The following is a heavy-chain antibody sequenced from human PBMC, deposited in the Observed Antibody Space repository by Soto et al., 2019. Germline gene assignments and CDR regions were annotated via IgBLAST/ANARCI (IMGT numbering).Heavy chain of an antibody. CDR1: GGTFSSYT. J-gene: IGHJ6*02. CDR2: IIPILGIA. V-gene: IGHV1-69*04. CDR3: AREMMSYDSISDYYYGMDV. D-gene: IGHD3-22*01. Sequence: SVKVSCKASGGTFSSYTISWVRQAPGQGLEWMGRIIPILGIANYAQKFQGRVTITADKSTSTAYMELSSLRSEDTAVYYCAREMMSYDSISDYYYGMDVWGQGTTVTVSS.